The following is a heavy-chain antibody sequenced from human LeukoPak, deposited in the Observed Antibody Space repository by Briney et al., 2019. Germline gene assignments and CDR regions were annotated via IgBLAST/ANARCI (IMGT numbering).Heavy chain of an antibody. J-gene: IGHJ5*02. V-gene: IGHV1-18*01. CDR1: GYTFTSYG. CDR3: ARDSSSAVAGTLWFDP. CDR2: ISAYNGNT. D-gene: IGHD6-19*01. Sequence: APVKVSCKVSGYTFTSYGISWVRQAPGQGLEWMGWISAYNGNTNYAQKLQGRVTMTTDTSTSTAYMELRSLRSDDTAVYYCARDSSSAVAGTLWFDPWGQGTLVTVSS.